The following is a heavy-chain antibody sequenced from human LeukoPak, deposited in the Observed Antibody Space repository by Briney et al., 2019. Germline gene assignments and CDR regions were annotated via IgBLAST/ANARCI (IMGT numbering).Heavy chain of an antibody. Sequence: GGSLRLSCAASGFTFSSYWVSWVRQAPGKGLEWVANIKQDGSEKYYVDSVKGRFTISRDNAKNSLYLQMNSLRAEDTAVYYCARDSVVVPAAISSDYWGQGTLVTVSS. V-gene: IGHV3-7*01. CDR1: GFTFSSYW. CDR2: IKQDGSEK. D-gene: IGHD2-2*02. CDR3: ARDSVVVPAAISSDY. J-gene: IGHJ4*02.